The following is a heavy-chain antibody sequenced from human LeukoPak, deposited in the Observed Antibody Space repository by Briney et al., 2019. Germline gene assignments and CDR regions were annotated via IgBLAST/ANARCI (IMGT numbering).Heavy chain of an antibody. CDR1: GGSFSGYY. CDR2: INHSGST. Sequence: PSEALSLTCAVYGGSFSGYYWSWIRQPPGKGLEWIGEINHSGSTNYNPSLKSRVTISVDTSKNQFPLKLSSVTAADTAVYYCARGHRRYCSGGSCYLDYWGQGTLVTVSS. D-gene: IGHD2-15*01. CDR3: ARGHRRYCSGGSCYLDY. J-gene: IGHJ4*02. V-gene: IGHV4-34*01.